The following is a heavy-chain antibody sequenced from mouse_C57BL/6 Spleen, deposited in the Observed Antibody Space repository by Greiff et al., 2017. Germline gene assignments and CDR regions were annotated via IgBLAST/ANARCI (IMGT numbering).Heavy chain of an antibody. CDR2: INPNNGGT. V-gene: IGHV1-18*01. Sequence: VQLKESGPELVKPGASVKIPCKASGYTFTDYNMDWVKQSHGKSLEWIGDINPNNGGTIYNQKFKGKATLTVDKSSSTAYMELRSLTSEDTAVYYCARRGYYESWYFDVWGTGTTVTVSS. D-gene: IGHD2-3*01. J-gene: IGHJ1*03. CDR1: GYTFTDYN. CDR3: ARRGYYESWYFDV.